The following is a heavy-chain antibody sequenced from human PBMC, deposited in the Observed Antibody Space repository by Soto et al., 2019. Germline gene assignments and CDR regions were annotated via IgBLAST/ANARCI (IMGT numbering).Heavy chain of an antibody. CDR1: GFTVSSNY. J-gene: IGHJ4*02. V-gene: IGHV3-53*04. D-gene: IGHD2-2*01. CDR3: ARVKRYCSSTSCYELRETFDY. CDR2: IYSGGST. Sequence: GGSLRLSCAASGFTVSSNYMSWVRQAPGKGLEWVSVIYSGGSTYYADSVKGRFTISRHNSKNTLYLQMNSLRAEDTAVYYCARVKRYCSSTSCYELRETFDYWGQGTLVTVSS.